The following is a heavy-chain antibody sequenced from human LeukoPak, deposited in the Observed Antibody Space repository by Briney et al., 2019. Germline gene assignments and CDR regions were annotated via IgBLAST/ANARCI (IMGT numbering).Heavy chain of an antibody. CDR2: ISGSGGSA. CDR1: GFTFSSYA. V-gene: IGHV3-23*01. D-gene: IGHD6-6*01. Sequence: GGSLRLSCAASGFTFSSYAMSWVRQAPGKGLEWVSAISGSGGSAYYADSVKGRFTISRDNSKNTLYLQMNSLRAEDTAVYYCAKGTEQLVLGYYFDYWGQGTLVTVSS. J-gene: IGHJ4*02. CDR3: AKGTEQLVLGYYFDY.